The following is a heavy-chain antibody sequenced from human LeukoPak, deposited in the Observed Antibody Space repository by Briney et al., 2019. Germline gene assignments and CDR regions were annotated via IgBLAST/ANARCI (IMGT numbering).Heavy chain of an antibody. Sequence: SETLSLTCSVSGYSISSAYYWGWIRQPPGKGLEWIGSIYYNGNTYYNPSLKSRVTISVDTSKNQFSLKLNSVTAADTAVYFCGRLDDYDYSAWWGQGILVTVSS. D-gene: IGHD3-22*01. CDR3: GRLDDYDYSAW. V-gene: IGHV4-38-2*02. J-gene: IGHJ4*02. CDR1: GYSISSAYY. CDR2: IYYNGNT.